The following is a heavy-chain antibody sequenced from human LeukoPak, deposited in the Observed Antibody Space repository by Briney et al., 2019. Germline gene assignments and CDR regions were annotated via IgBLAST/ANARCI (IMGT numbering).Heavy chain of an antibody. J-gene: IGHJ4*02. CDR1: GYTFTSYY. D-gene: IGHD6-13*01. V-gene: IGHV1-46*01. CDR2: INPSGGST. Sequence: GASVKVSCKASGYTFTSYYMHWVRQAPGQGLEWMGIINPSGGSTSYAQKFQGRVTMTRDMSTSTVYMELSSLRSEDTAVYYCARERIRSGIAAAVYSSGWKLGDYWGQGTLVTVSS. CDR3: ARERIRSGIAAAVYSSGWKLGDY.